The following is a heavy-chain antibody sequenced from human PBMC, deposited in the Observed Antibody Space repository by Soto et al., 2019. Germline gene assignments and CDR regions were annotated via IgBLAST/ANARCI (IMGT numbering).Heavy chain of an antibody. V-gene: IGHV3-7*01. J-gene: IGHJ4*02. CDR3: ARDRGMYSTSSLDY. CDR1: GFTFSSYW. D-gene: IGHD6-6*01. Sequence: EVQLVESGGGLVQPGGSLRLSCAASGFTFSSYWMSWVRQAPGKGLEWVANIKEDGGEKYYVDSVKGRFTISRDNAKNSLYLQMNSLRAEDTAVYYCARDRGMYSTSSLDYWGQGTLVTVSS. CDR2: IKEDGGEK.